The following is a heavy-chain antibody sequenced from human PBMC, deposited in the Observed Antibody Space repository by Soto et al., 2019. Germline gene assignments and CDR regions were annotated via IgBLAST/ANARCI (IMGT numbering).Heavy chain of an antibody. V-gene: IGHV3-49*03. CDR2: IRSKAYGGTT. CDR3: TRDQGIAVEGDAFDI. J-gene: IGHJ3*02. CDR1: GFTFGDYA. D-gene: IGHD6-19*01. Sequence: SLRLSCTASGFTFGDYAMSWFRQAPGKGLEWVGFIRSKAYGGTTEYAASVKGRFTISRDDSKSIAYLQMDSLKTEDTAVYYCTRDQGIAVEGDAFDIGDQGTMVTFS.